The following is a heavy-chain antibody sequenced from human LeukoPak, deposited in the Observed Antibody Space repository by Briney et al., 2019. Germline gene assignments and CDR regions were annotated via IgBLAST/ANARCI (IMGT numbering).Heavy chain of an antibody. CDR1: GRSNSGHY. J-gene: IGHJ4*02. CDR3: ARLITGAVALDS. D-gene: IGHD1-14*01. V-gene: IGHV4-59*08. CDR2: IFYTGST. Sequence: SDTLSLTCTVSGRSNSGHYWSWIRHPPGKGLEWIGYIFYTGSTNYNPSLRSRVTISIDTSKNQFSLNLNSVSATDTAVYYCARLITGAVALDSWGRGTLVTVSS.